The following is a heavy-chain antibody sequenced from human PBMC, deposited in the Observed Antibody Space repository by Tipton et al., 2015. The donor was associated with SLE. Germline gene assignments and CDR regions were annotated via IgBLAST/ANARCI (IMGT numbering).Heavy chain of an antibody. CDR2: INPSGGST. CDR1: GYTFTSYY. V-gene: IGHV1-46*01. D-gene: IGHD3-10*01. Sequence: QLVQSGAEVKKPGASVKVSCKASGYTFTSYYMHWVRQAPGQGLEWMGIINPSGGSTSYAQKFQGRVTMTRDTSISTAYMELSRLRSDDTAVYYCAFSTSGGTAGGFDYWGQGTLVTVSS. J-gene: IGHJ4*02. CDR3: AFSTSGGTAGGFDY.